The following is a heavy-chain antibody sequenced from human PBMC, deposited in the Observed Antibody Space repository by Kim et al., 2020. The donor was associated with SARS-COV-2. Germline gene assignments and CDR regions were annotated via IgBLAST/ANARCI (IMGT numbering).Heavy chain of an antibody. V-gene: IGHV3-21*01. J-gene: IGHJ1*01. CDR1: GFTFSSYS. CDR3: ARKAENCSGGSCYSEYFQH. D-gene: IGHD2-15*01. Sequence: GGSLRLSCAASGFTFSSYSMNWVRQAPGKGLEWVSSISSSSSYIYYADSVKGRFTISRDNAKNSLYLQMNSLRAEDTAVYYCARKAENCSGGSCYSEYFQHWGQGTLVTVSS. CDR2: ISSSSSYI.